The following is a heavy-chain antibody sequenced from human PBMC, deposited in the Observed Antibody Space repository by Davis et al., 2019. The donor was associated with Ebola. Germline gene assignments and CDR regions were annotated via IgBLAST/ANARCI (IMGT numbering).Heavy chain of an antibody. D-gene: IGHD1-1*01. V-gene: IGHV3-74*01. CDR1: GFTVSSNY. Sequence: GESLKISCAASGFTVSSNYMSWVRQAPGKGLVWVSRINNDGTIISYADSVRGRFSISRDNAQNTLFLQMNNLRADDTAVYYCVRWNDLWGQGTLVTVS. CDR3: VRWNDL. CDR2: INNDGTII. J-gene: IGHJ5*02.